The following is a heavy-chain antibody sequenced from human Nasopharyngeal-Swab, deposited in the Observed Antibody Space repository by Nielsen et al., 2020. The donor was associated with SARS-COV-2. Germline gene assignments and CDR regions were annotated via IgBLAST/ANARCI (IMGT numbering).Heavy chain of an antibody. CDR1: GFTFSSYW. Sequence: GGSLRLSCAASGFTFSSYWMSWVRQAPGKGLEWVAKIKQDGSEKYYVDSVKGRFTISRDNAKNSLYLQLNSLRAADTAMYSCPLSPPGWGWFDPWGLGTLVPSPQ. J-gene: IGHJ5*02. CDR3: PLSPPGWGWFDP. V-gene: IGHV3-7*03. CDR2: IKQDGSEK. D-gene: IGHD6-19*01.